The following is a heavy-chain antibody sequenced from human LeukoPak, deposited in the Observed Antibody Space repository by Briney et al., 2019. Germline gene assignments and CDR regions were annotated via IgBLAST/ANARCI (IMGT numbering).Heavy chain of an antibody. J-gene: IGHJ4*02. Sequence: SVKVSCKASGGTFSSQAISWVRQAPGQGLEWMGGIIPIFGTADYAQKFQGRVTITADESTSTAYMELSSLRSKDTAVYYCARQPFTIFGVVGYFDYWGQGTLVTVSS. V-gene: IGHV1-69*13. D-gene: IGHD3-3*01. CDR3: ARQPFTIFGVVGYFDY. CDR2: IIPIFGTA. CDR1: GGTFSSQA.